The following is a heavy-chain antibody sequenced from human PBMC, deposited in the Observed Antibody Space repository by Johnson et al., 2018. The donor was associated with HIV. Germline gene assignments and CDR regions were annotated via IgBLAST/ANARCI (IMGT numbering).Heavy chain of an antibody. CDR2: INWNGGST. V-gene: IGHV3-9*01. Sequence: VLLVESGGGWVQPGRSLRLSCAASGFTFDDYAMHWVRQAPGKGLEWVSGINWNGGSTGYAESVKGRFTISRDNAKKSLFLAMNSLRAEDTALYFCARVRSYSGSGSSGGAFDIWGQGTMVTVSS. CDR1: GFTFDDYA. D-gene: IGHD3-10*01. J-gene: IGHJ3*02. CDR3: ARVRSYSGSGSSGGAFDI.